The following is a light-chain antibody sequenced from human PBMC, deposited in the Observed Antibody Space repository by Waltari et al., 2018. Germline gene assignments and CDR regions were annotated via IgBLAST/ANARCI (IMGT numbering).Light chain of an antibody. CDR3: QQHNSHPWT. Sequence: DVQMNQSPSSLSAAVGDRVTITCRASQTISSYLAWYQQKPGKVPKLLIYAASSLESGVPSRFSGSGSGTEFTLTISSLQPEDFATYYCQQHNSHPWTFGQGTKVEIK. V-gene: IGKV1-17*03. J-gene: IGKJ1*01. CDR2: AAS. CDR1: QTISSY.